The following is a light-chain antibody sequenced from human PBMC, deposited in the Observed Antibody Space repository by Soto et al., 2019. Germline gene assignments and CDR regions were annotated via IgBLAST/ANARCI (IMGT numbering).Light chain of an antibody. CDR1: QSVGSN. CDR2: GAS. CDR3: QQYDNWWT. Sequence: EIVMTQSPSTLSVSPGERATLPCRASQSVGSNLAWYQKKPGQAPRLLIYGASTRATGIPARFSGRGSGTEFTLTISSLQSEDFAVYYCQQYDNWWTFGQGTRVEIK. V-gene: IGKV3-15*01. J-gene: IGKJ1*01.